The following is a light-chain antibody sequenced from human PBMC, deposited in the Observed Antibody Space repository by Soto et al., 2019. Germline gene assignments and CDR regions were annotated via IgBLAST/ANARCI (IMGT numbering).Light chain of an antibody. CDR2: DAS. Sequence: EIVLTQSPGTLSLSPGERATLSCRASQSVSSSYLAWYQQKPGQAPRLLICDASSRATGIPDRFSGSRYGTSFSYRTRRLGPEHFEVYFTQGTGSPALNLGGGTRGDIK. CDR3: QGTGSPALN. J-gene: IGKJ4*01. CDR1: QSVSSSY. V-gene: IGKV3-20*01.